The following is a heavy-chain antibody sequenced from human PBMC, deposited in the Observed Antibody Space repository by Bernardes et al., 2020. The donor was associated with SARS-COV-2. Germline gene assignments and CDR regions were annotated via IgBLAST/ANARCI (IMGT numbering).Heavy chain of an antibody. Sequence: GESLKISCKVSGNSFSSYWIGWVRQVPGKGLEWTGIIHPADSETKYSPSFQGQVTISADRSTSTAYLQWRSLKASDTATYYCARLGLGSGYPYYYAMDVWGQGTTVTVSS. D-gene: IGHD3-10*02. CDR1: GNSFSSYW. V-gene: IGHV5-51*01. CDR2: IHPADSET. J-gene: IGHJ6*02. CDR3: ARLGLGSGYPYYYAMDV.